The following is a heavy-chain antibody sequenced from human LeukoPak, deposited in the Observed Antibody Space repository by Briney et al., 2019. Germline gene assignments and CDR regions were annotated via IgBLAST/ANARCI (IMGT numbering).Heavy chain of an antibody. J-gene: IGHJ4*02. V-gene: IGHV3-23*01. CDR2: ISGSGGST. Sequence: GGSLRLSCAASGFTFSSYAMSWVRQAPGKGLEWVSAISGSGGSTYYADSVKGRFTISRDNSENTLYLQTNSLRAEDTAVYYCAKASTHYSSSSHNFDYWGQGTLVTVSS. D-gene: IGHD6-6*01. CDR3: AKASTHYSSSSHNFDY. CDR1: GFTFSSYA.